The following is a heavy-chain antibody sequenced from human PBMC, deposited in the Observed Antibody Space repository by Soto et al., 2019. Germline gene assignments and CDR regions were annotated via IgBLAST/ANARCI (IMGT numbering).Heavy chain of an antibody. CDR3: ARGELPSGYYFDY. CDR2: IYYSGST. J-gene: IGHJ4*02. V-gene: IGHV4-61*01. Sequence: LSLTCTVSGGSVSSGSYYWSWIRQPPGKGLEWIGYIYYSGSTNYNPSLKSRVTISVDTSKNQFSLKLSSVTAADTAVYYCARGELPSGYYFDYWGQGTLVTVSS. CDR1: GGSVSSGSYY. D-gene: IGHD1-26*01.